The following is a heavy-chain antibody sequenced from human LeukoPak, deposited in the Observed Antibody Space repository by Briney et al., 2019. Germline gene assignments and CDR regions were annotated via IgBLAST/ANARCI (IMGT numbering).Heavy chain of an antibody. V-gene: IGHV1-18*01. D-gene: IGHD2-2*01. CDR2: ISAYNGNT. CDR3: ARASGKYCSSTSCYEHYYYGMDV. CDR1: GYTFTSYG. J-gene: IGHJ6*02. Sequence: ASVKVSCKASGYTFTSYGISWVRQAPGQGLEWMGWISAYNGNTNYAQKLQGRVTMTTDTSTSTAYMELRSLRSDDTAVYYCARASGKYCSSTSCYEHYYYGMDVWGQGTTVTVSS.